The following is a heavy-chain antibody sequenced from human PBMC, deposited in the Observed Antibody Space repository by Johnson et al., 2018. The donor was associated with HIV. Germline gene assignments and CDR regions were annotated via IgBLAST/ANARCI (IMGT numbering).Heavy chain of an antibody. V-gene: IGHV3-74*01. CDR1: GFTFSSYW. CDR2: INSDGSST. J-gene: IGHJ3*02. Sequence: MLLVESGGGLVQTGGSLRLSCAASGFTFSSYWMYWVRQAPGKGLVWVSRINSDGSSTSYADSVKGRFTTSRDNAKNTLFLQMNSLRAEDTAVYYCASLRDAFDIWGQGTMVTVSS. CDR3: ASLRDAFDI.